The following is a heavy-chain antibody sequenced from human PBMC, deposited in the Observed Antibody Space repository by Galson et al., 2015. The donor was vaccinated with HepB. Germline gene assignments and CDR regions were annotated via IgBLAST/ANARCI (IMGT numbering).Heavy chain of an antibody. D-gene: IGHD3-16*01. CDR2: IDPSDSYT. V-gene: IGHV5-10-1*01. Sequence: QSGAEVKKPGESLKISCKGSGYSFTSYWISWVRQMPGKGLDWMGNIDPSDSYTNYSPSFQGHVTISADKSTSTAYLQWSSLKASDTAMYYCARGVPHNYYYMDVWGKGTTVTVSS. CDR1: GYSFTSYW. J-gene: IGHJ6*03. CDR3: ARGVPHNYYYMDV.